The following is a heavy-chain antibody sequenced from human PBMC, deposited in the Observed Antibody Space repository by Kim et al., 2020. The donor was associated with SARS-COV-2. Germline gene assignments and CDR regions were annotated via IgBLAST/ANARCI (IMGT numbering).Heavy chain of an antibody. Sequence: GGSLRLSCTASGFTFGDYAMRWVRQAPGKGLEWVGFIRSKAYGGTTEYAASVKGRFTISRDDSKSIAYLQMNSLKTEDTAVYYCTRGGRSTVNHYWGQGTLVTVSS. CDR3: TRGGRSTVNHY. V-gene: IGHV3-49*04. D-gene: IGHD4-17*01. CDR1: GFTFGDYA. CDR2: IRSKAYGGTT. J-gene: IGHJ4*02.